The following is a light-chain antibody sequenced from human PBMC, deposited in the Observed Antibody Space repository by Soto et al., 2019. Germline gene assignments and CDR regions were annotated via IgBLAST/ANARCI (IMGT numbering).Light chain of an antibody. CDR1: SSNIGSNT. Sequence: QSVLTQPPSASGTPGQRVTISCSGSSSNIGSNTVNWYQQLPGTAPKLLIYSNNQRPSGVPDRFSGSTSGTSASLAISGLQSEDEADYYCAAWDDSLNGRGVFGGGTKLTVL. V-gene: IGLV1-44*01. J-gene: IGLJ2*01. CDR3: AAWDDSLNGRGV. CDR2: SNN.